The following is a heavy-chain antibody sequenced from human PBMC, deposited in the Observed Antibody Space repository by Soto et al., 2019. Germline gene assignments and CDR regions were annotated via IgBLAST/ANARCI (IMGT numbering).Heavy chain of an antibody. D-gene: IGHD2-15*01. CDR3: AKLASVVTIFDY. Sequence: SCAASGFTFSSYGMHWVRQAPGKGLEWVAVISYDGSNKYYADSVKGRFTISRDNSKNTLYLQMNSLRAEDTAVYYCAKLASVVTIFDYWGQGTLVTVSS. J-gene: IGHJ4*02. CDR1: GFTFSSYG. CDR2: ISYDGSNK. V-gene: IGHV3-30*18.